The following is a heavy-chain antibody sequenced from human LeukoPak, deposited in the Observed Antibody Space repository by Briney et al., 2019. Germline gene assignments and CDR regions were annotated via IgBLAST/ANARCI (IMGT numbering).Heavy chain of an antibody. CDR3: AKDYDSSGYYPAS. V-gene: IGHV3-66*02. Sequence: PGGSLRLSCAASGFTVSSNYMSWVRQAPGKGLEWVSVIYSGGSTYYADSVKGRFTISRDNSKNTLYLQMNSLRAEDTAVYYCAKDYDSSGYYPASWGQGTLVTVSS. CDR1: GFTVSSNY. D-gene: IGHD3-22*01. J-gene: IGHJ5*02. CDR2: IYSGGST.